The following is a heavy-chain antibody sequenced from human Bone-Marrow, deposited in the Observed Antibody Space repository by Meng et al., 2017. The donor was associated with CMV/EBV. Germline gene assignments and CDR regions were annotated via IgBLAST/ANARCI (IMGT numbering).Heavy chain of an antibody. J-gene: IGHJ4*02. Sequence: SGFTFDDYTMHWVRQAPGKGLEWVSLISWDGGSTYYADSVKGRFTISRDNSKNSLYLQMNSLRTEDTALYYCAKDLDSGSYLVFDYWGQGTLVTVSS. CDR1: GFTFDDYT. D-gene: IGHD1-26*01. CDR3: AKDLDSGSYLVFDY. CDR2: ISWDGGST. V-gene: IGHV3-43*01.